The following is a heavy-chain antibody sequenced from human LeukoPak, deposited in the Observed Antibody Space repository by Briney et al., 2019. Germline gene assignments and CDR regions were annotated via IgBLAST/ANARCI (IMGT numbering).Heavy chain of an antibody. CDR2: IYPGDSDT. Sequence: GEALQISCKGSGYSFTSYWIGWVRRMPGKGREGMGIIYPGDSDTRYSPSFQGQVTISADKSISTAYLQWSSLKASDTAMYYCARRLGSGSSPDAFDIWGQGTMVTVSS. V-gene: IGHV5-51*01. CDR1: GYSFTSYW. D-gene: IGHD3-10*01. CDR3: ARRLGSGSSPDAFDI. J-gene: IGHJ3*02.